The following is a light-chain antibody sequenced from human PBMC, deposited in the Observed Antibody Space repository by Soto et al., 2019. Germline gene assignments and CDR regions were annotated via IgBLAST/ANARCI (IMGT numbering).Light chain of an antibody. J-gene: IGKJ2*01. CDR1: QSISSY. V-gene: IGKV1-39*01. Sequence: DIQMTQSPSSLSASVGDRVTITCRASQSISSYLNWYQQKPGKAPKLLIFAASSLQSGVPSRCSGSGSGTDFTLTISNLQPEDFATYYCQPTYSTPYTFGQGTTLEIK. CDR2: AAS. CDR3: QPTYSTPYT.